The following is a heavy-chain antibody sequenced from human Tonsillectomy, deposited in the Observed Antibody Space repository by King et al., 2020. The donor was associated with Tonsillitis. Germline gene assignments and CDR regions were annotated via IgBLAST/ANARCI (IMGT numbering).Heavy chain of an antibody. CDR1: GGTFSSYA. CDR2: IIPIFGTA. J-gene: IGHJ5*02. Sequence: QLVQSGAEVKKPGSSVKVSCKASGGTFSSYAISWVRQAPGQGLEWMGGIIPIFGTANYAQKFQGRVTITADESTSTAYMELSSLRSEDTAVYYCAQTRVVAATLPWWFDPWGQGTLVTVSS. V-gene: IGHV1-69*12. D-gene: IGHD2-15*01. CDR3: AQTRVVAATLPWWFDP.